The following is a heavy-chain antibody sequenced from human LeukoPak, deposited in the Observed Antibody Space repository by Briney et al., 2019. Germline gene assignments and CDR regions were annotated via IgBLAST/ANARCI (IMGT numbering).Heavy chain of an antibody. Sequence: SETLSLTCTVSGGSISSYYWSWIRQPAGKGLEWIGRIYTSGSTNYNPSLKSRVTMSVDTSKNQFSLKLSSVTAADTAVYYCARRYGSGREDLYYFDYWGQGTLVTVSS. J-gene: IGHJ4*02. V-gene: IGHV4-4*07. CDR2: IYTSGST. CDR3: ARRYGSGREDLYYFDY. CDR1: GGSISSYY. D-gene: IGHD3-10*01.